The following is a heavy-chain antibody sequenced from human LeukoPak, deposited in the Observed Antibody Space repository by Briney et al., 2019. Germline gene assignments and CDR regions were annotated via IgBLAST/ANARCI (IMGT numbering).Heavy chain of an antibody. Sequence: SETQSLTCAVYGGSFSGYYWSWIRQPPGKGLEWIGEINHSGSTNYNPSLKSRVTISVDTSKNQFSLKLSSVTAADTAVYYCAGAVVGATTGIDYWGQGTLVTVSS. CDR1: GGSFSGYY. V-gene: IGHV4-34*01. CDR2: INHSGST. CDR3: AGAVVGATTGIDY. J-gene: IGHJ4*02. D-gene: IGHD1-26*01.